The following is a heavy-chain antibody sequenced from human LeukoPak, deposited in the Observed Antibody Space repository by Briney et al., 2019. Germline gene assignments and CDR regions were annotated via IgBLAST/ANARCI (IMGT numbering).Heavy chain of an antibody. CDR2: IYPGDSDT. D-gene: IGHD2-15*01. CDR3: ARRGYCSGANCHSNAFDI. Sequence: GESLKISCTGSGYSFTTYWIGWVRQMPGKGLEWMGIIYPGDSDTRYSPSFQGQVTISADYSISTAYLQWSSLKASDTAMYYCARRGYCSGANCHSNAFDIWGQGTMVTVSS. CDR1: GYSFTTYW. J-gene: IGHJ3*02. V-gene: IGHV5-51*01.